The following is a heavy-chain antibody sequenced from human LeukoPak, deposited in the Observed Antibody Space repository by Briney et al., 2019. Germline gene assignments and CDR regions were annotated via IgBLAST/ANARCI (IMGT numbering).Heavy chain of an antibody. Sequence: GGSLRLSCAASGFTFSSYAMSWVRQAPGKGLEWVSGISGSGDNTYYADSVKGRFTISRDNSKNTLYVQVNSLRAEDTAVYYCAKDSSNSWFDYWGQGTLVTVSS. J-gene: IGHJ4*02. D-gene: IGHD2-2*01. V-gene: IGHV3-23*01. CDR3: AKDSSNSWFDY. CDR1: GFTFSSYA. CDR2: ISGSGDNT.